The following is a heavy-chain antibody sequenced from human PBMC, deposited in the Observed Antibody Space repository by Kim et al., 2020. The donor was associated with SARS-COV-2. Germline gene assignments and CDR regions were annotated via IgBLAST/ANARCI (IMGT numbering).Heavy chain of an antibody. CDR3: AKDTVEMANWNAFDI. CDR2: IWYDGSNK. Sequence: GGSLRLSCAASGFTFSSYGMHWVRQAPGKGLEWVAVIWYDGSNKYYADSVKGRFTISRDNSKNTLYLQMNSLRAEDTAVYYCAKDTVEMANWNAFDIWGQGTMVTVSS. V-gene: IGHV3-33*06. D-gene: IGHD5-12*01. CDR1: GFTFSSYG. J-gene: IGHJ3*02.